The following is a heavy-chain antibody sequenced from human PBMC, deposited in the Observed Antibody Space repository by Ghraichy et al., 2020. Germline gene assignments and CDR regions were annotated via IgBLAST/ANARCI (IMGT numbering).Heavy chain of an antibody. CDR1: GGSISSGSYY. J-gene: IGHJ3*02. CDR3: ARTPVPAAVSLDAFDI. V-gene: IGHV4-61*02. Sequence: SETLSLTCTVSGGSISSGSYYWSWIRQPAGKGLEWIGRIYTSRSTNYNPSLKSRVTISVDTSKNQFSLKLNSVTAADTAVYYCARTPVPAAVSLDAFDIWGQGTMVTVSS. D-gene: IGHD2-2*01. CDR2: IYTSRST.